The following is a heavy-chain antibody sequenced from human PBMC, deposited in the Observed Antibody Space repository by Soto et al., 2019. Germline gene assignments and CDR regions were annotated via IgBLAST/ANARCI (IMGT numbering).Heavy chain of an antibody. D-gene: IGHD6-19*01. CDR1: GFSLSTSEVG. Sequence: QITLKESGPTLVKPTQTLTLTCTFSGFSLSTSEVGVGWIRQPPGKALQWLALIYWDDDKRYSPSLKSRLTINNDPSKNQVVLTMTNMDPVDTATYYCAHAPGIAVTTNWFDPWGQGILVTVSS. CDR3: AHAPGIAVTTNWFDP. CDR2: IYWDDDK. V-gene: IGHV2-5*02. J-gene: IGHJ5*02.